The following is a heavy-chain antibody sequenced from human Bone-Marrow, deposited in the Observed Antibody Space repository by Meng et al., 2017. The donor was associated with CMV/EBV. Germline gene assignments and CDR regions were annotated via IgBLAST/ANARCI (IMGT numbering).Heavy chain of an antibody. J-gene: IGHJ5*02. V-gene: IGHV1-69*04. CDR1: GGSFSNYP. Sequence: SVKVSCKTSGGSFSNYPINWVRQAPGQGLEWMGRFIPMFNITGFAQRFQGRVSITADTSTSTGYMELSRLTSEDTAVYYCARGTSNSFDPWGQGTLVTVSS. CDR3: ARGTSNSFDP. CDR2: FIPMFNIT. D-gene: IGHD2-8*01.